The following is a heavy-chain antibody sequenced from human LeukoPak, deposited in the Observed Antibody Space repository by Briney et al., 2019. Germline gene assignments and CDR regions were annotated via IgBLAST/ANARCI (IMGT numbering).Heavy chain of an antibody. Sequence: GGSVRLSCAASGFTFSSYWMTWVRQARAKGREWVADIKQDGSEKYYVDSVQGRFTISRDNAKNSLFLQMNSLRAEDTAVYYCARLWSSGRYFDYWGEGTLVTVSS. V-gene: IGHV3-7*01. J-gene: IGHJ4*02. D-gene: IGHD1-26*01. CDR1: GFTFSSYW. CDR2: IKQDGSEK. CDR3: ARLWSSGRYFDY.